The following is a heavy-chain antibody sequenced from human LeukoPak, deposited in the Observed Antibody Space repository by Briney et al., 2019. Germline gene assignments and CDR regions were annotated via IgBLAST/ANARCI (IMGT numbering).Heavy chain of an antibody. J-gene: IGHJ4*02. V-gene: IGHV3-30*03. D-gene: IGHD2-2*01. CDR3: WSSSTSCSD. CDR1: GFTFSSYG. Sequence: GRSLRLSCAASGFTFSSYGMNWVRQSPGKGLEWVAVILHDGSNKYYADSVKGRFTISRDNSKNTLYLQMNSLRAEDTAVYYCWSSSTSCSDWGQGTLVTVSS. CDR2: ILHDGSNK.